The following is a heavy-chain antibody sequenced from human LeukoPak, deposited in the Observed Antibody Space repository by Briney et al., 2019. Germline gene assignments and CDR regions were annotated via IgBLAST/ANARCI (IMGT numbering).Heavy chain of an antibody. CDR3: ARDAPGNTALDY. J-gene: IGHJ4*02. CDR1: GFTVSSNY. D-gene: IGHD5-18*01. V-gene: IGHV3-53*01. Sequence: GGSLRLSCAASGFTVSSNYMSWVRQAPGKGLEWVSVIYSGGSTYYADSVKGRFTIPRDNAKNTLYLQMNSLRAEDTAVYYCARDAPGNTALDYWGQGTLVTVSS. CDR2: IYSGGST.